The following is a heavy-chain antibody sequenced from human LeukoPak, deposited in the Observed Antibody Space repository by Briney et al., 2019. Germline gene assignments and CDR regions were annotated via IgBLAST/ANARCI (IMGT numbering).Heavy chain of an antibody. Sequence: GGSLRLSCAASGFTFISNWMSWVRQAPRKWLEWVANIKEDVSKKYYVDSVTGRFTIFRDNAKNSLYLQMNSLRAEDTAVYYCARDSSGYYYPDAFDIWGQGTMVTVSS. J-gene: IGHJ3*02. CDR3: ARDSSGYYYPDAFDI. D-gene: IGHD3-22*01. CDR1: GFTFISNW. CDR2: IKEDVSKK. V-gene: IGHV3-7*04.